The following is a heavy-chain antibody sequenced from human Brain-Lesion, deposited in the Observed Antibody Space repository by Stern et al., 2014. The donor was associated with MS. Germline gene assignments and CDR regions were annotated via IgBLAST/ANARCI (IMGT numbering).Heavy chain of an antibody. V-gene: IGHV1-24*01. Sequence: QVQLVQSGAEVKKPGASVKVSCKVSGYTLTELSMHWVRQAPRKGLEWMGGFDTVDGETIYAQKFQGRVTMTEDTSTDTAYMELSSLRSEDTAVYYCATLSPGAGGNYYRHFDYWGQGTLVTVSS. D-gene: IGHD1-26*01. CDR1: GYTLTELS. CDR2: FDTVDGET. CDR3: ATLSPGAGGNYYRHFDY. J-gene: IGHJ4*02.